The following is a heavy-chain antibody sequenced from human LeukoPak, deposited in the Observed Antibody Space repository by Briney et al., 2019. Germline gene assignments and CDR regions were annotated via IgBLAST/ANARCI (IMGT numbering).Heavy chain of an antibody. CDR1: GGSISSYY. Sequence: SETLSLTCTVSGGSISSYYWSWIRQPAGKGLEWIGSISYSGTTYYNPSLKSRVTISADTSNNQFSLRLTSVTAADTAVYFCARHPSSAWHADYWGHGTLVTVSS. D-gene: IGHD6-25*01. CDR2: ISYSGTT. CDR3: ARHPSSAWHADY. V-gene: IGHV4-59*05. J-gene: IGHJ4*01.